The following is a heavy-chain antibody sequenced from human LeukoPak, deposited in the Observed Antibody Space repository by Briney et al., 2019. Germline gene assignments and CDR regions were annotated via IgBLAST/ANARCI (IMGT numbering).Heavy chain of an antibody. CDR1: GFVFSVYA. CDR3: SKPSEGGRAAAADCFDP. Sequence: GGSLRLSCRPSGFVFSVYAIRCLRQPPGKGLEWVSTINANSGTTSYAASVRGRFTISRDNSKNTLYLQLNTLRADDTATYYCSKPSEGGRAAAADCFDPWGQGTLVVVSS. J-gene: IGHJ4*01. V-gene: IGHV3-23*01. D-gene: IGHD6-25*01. CDR2: INANSGTT.